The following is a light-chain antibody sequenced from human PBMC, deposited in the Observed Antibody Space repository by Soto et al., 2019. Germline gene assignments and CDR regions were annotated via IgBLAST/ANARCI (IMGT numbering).Light chain of an antibody. J-gene: IGKJ1*01. CDR3: QERHSTPVT. CDR1: QSISSY. Sequence: DLQMTQSPSSLSASVGDRVTITCRASQSISSYLNWYQQKPGKAPKLLIYAASSLQSGVPSRFSGSGSGTDFTLTISSLQPEDFAIYYCQERHSTPVTFGQGTKVEIK. V-gene: IGKV1-39*01. CDR2: AAS.